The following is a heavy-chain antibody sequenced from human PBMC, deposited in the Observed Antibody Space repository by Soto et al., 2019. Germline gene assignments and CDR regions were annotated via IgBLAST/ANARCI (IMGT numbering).Heavy chain of an antibody. CDR3: ARERSVPAANDYYYYGMDV. J-gene: IGHJ6*02. D-gene: IGHD2-2*01. Sequence: ASVKVSCKASGYTFTSYYMHWVRQAPGQGLEWMGIINPSGGSTSYAQKFQGRVTMTRDTSTSTVYMELSSLRSEDTAVYYCARERSVPAANDYYYYGMDVWGQGTTVTSP. V-gene: IGHV1-46*01. CDR2: INPSGGST. CDR1: GYTFTSYY.